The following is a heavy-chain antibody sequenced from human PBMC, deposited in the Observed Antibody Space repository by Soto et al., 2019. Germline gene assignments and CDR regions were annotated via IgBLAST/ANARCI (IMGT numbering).Heavy chain of an antibody. CDR3: ARGPDIVATITKSFDF. V-gene: IGHV4-34*01. CDR2: INHSGST. Sequence: SETLSLTCAVYGGSFSYYYWTWIRQPPGKGLEWIGEINHSGSTNYKPSLKSRVTMSVDTSKNQFSLKLSSVTAADTAVYYCARGPDIVATITKSFDFWGQGILVTVSS. J-gene: IGHJ4*02. D-gene: IGHD5-12*01. CDR1: GGSFSYYY.